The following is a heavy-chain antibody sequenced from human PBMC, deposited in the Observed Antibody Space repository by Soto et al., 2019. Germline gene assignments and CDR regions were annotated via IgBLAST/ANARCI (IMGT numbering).Heavy chain of an antibody. V-gene: IGHV3-11*06. CDR1: GFTFSDYY. Sequence: PGGSLRLSCAASGFTFSDYYMSWIRQAPGKGLEWVSYISSSSSYTNYADSVKGRFTISRDNAKNSLYLQMNSLRAEDTAVYYCARGNLPAAIISGTTEYFDYWGQGTLVTVAS. J-gene: IGHJ4*02. CDR2: ISSSSSYT. CDR3: ARGNLPAAIISGTTEYFDY. D-gene: IGHD2-2*01.